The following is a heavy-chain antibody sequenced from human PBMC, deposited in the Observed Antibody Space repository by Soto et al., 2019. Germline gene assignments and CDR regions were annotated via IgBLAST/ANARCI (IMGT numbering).Heavy chain of an antibody. CDR2: IIPILGIA. V-gene: IGHV1-69*02. Sequence: QVQLVQSGAGVKKPGSSVKVSCKASGGTFSSYTISWVRQAPGQGLEWMGRIIPILGIANYAQKFQGRVTLTADKSTSTAYMELISLRSEDTAVYYCARPMQGGSGWYGFAFDYWGQGTLVTAAS. J-gene: IGHJ4*02. D-gene: IGHD6-19*01. CDR3: ARPMQGGSGWYGFAFDY. CDR1: GGTFSSYT.